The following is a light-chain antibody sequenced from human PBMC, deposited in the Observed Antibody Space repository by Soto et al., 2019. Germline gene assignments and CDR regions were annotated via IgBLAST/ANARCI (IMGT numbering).Light chain of an antibody. CDR2: DDN. Sequence: QSVMTQPPSVSAAPGQKVTISCSGSSSNIGGNSVSWYQQLPGTAPKLLIYDDNKRPSGIPDRFSGSKSGTSATLGITGFQTWDEADYYCGSWDSSLSADVFGTGTKLTVL. CDR3: GSWDSSLSADV. J-gene: IGLJ1*01. CDR1: SSNIGGNS. V-gene: IGLV1-51*01.